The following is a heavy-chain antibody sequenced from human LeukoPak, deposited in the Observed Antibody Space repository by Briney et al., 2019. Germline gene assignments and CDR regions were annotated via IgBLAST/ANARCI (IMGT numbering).Heavy chain of an antibody. V-gene: IGHV4-59*12. CDR2: VHYSGTA. CDR3: AGSFDYYGSGSYYYFDY. Sequence: PSETLSLTCTVSDGSITNYDWSWVRQPPGKGLEFIGHVHYSGTANYNPSLRSRVTISIDTSKKHFFLKLKSVTAADTAVYYCAGSFDYYGSGSYYYFDYWGQGTLVTVSS. J-gene: IGHJ4*02. D-gene: IGHD3-10*01. CDR1: DGSITNYD.